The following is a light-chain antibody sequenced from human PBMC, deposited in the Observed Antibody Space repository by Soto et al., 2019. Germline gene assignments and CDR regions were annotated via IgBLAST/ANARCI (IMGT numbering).Light chain of an antibody. CDR3: RSYTSSSTRV. V-gene: IGLV2-14*01. Sequence: QSALTQPASVSGSPGQSITISCTGSSNDVGGYNYVSWYQQHPGKAPKLMIYDVSDRPSGFSNRFSASKSGNTASLTISGLQAEDEADYYCRSYTSSSTRVFGTGTKLTVL. CDR1: SNDVGGYNY. CDR2: DVS. J-gene: IGLJ1*01.